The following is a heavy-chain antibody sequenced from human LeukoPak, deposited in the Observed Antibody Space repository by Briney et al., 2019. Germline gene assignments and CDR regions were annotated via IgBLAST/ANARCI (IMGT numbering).Heavy chain of an antibody. V-gene: IGHV3-9*01. CDR2: ISWNSGSI. D-gene: IGHD3-22*01. Sequence: GRSLRLSCADSGCTFDDYAMHWVRQAPGKGLEWVSGISWNSGSIGYADSVKGRFTISRDNAKNSLYLQMNSLRAEDTALYYCAKEGGYYYDSSGYYYDYWGQGTLVTVSS. CDR3: AKEGGYYYDSSGYYYDY. CDR1: GCTFDDYA. J-gene: IGHJ4*02.